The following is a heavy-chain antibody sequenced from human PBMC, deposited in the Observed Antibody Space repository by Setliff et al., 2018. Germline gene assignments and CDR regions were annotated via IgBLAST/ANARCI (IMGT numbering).Heavy chain of an antibody. CDR2: VYQSGST. Sequence: SETLSLTCAVSGYSISSGYYWGWIRQPPGKGLEWIGSVYQSGSTNYNPSLKSRVTISVDTSKNQFSLKLSSVTAADTAVYYCARGFYYYYYYYMDVWGKGTTVTVSS. J-gene: IGHJ6*03. CDR3: ARGFYYYYYYYMDV. V-gene: IGHV4-38-2*01. CDR1: GYSISSGYY.